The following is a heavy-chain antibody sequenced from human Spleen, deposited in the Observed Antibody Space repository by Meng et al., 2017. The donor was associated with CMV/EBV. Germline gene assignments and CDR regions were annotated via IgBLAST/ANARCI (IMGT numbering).Heavy chain of an antibody. J-gene: IGHJ4*02. D-gene: IGHD6-13*01. CDR1: GGSISGYY. Sequence: GSLRLSCTVSGGSISGYYWNWIRQSPGKGLEWIGHIYYSGSTSYNPSLKSRVTISVDTSKNQCSLQLSSVTAADTAVYYCARDSRYSSSWFPVYYFDYWGQGTLVTVSS. V-gene: IGHV4-59*01. CDR3: ARDSRYSSSWFPVYYFDY. CDR2: IYYSGST.